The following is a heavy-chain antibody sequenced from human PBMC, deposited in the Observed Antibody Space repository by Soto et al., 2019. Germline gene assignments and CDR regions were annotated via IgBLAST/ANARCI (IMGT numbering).Heavy chain of an antibody. CDR2: IYYSGNT. V-gene: IGHV4-59*01. CDR3: ARDQWGDRSSYYYYYYGIDA. J-gene: IGHJ6*02. Sequence: SETLSLTCTVSGDSISSYYWSWIRQPPGKGLEWIGYIYYSGNTNYNPSLKSRVTISVDTSKNQLSLKLRSVTAADTAIYYCARDQWGDRSSYYYYYYGIDAWGQGTTVT. D-gene: IGHD1-26*01. CDR1: GDSISSYY.